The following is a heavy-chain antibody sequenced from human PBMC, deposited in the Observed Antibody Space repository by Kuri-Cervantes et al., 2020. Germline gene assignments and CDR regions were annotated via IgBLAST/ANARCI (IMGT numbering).Heavy chain of an antibody. CDR1: GFTFSSFA. V-gene: IGHV3-53*01. D-gene: IGHD1-26*01. CDR3: ARDAGVGARYYDY. J-gene: IGHJ4*02. Sequence: GESLKISCAASGFTFSSFAMTWVRQAPGKGLEWVTVLYSGGTTYYADSVKGRFTISRDNSKNTLYLQLSSLRAEDTAVYYCARDAGVGARYYDYWGQGTLVTVSS. CDR2: LYSGGTT.